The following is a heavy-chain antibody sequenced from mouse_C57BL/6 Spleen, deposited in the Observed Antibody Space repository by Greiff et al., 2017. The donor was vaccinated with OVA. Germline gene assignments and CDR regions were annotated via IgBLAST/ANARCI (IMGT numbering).Heavy chain of an antibody. CDR3: ASRDLLDWYIDF. CDR1: GFTIKNTY. CDR2: IDPANGNT. Sequence: VQLQQSVAELVRPGASVKLSCKASGFTIKNTYMHWVKQRPEQGLEWIGRIDPANGNTKYDQKFKGKAPFTADTSSNTAYMQLSSLTSEDSAIYYCASRDLLDWYIDFWGTGTTVTVSS. J-gene: IGHJ1*03. D-gene: IGHD2-1*01. V-gene: IGHV14-3*01.